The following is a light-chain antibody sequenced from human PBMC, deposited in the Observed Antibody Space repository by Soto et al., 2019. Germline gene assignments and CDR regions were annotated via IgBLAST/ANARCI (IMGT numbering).Light chain of an antibody. CDR2: DAS. Sequence: AIQLTQSPSSLSASFGDRVSITCRASQGIGSALAWYQLKPGAAPTLLIYDASTLESGVPSRFSGSRSGADFTLTISSLQPEDFATYYCQNFRSSAISFXGGTKVDIK. CDR3: QNFRSSAIS. V-gene: IGKV1-13*02. J-gene: IGKJ4*01. CDR1: QGIGSA.